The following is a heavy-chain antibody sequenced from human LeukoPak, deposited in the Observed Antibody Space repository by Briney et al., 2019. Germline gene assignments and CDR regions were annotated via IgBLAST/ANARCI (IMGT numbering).Heavy chain of an antibody. D-gene: IGHD1-26*01. J-gene: IGHJ5*02. V-gene: IGHV3-30*02. CDR3: TKDRSRRQMWGSVKKWFDP. CDR2: IRYDGSNK. CDR1: GFTFSSYG. Sequence: PGGSLRLSCAASGFTFSSYGMHWVRQAPGKGLEWVSFIRYDGSNKYYADSVKGRFTISRDNSKNTLYLQMNSLRDEDTAVYYCTKDRSRRQMWGSVKKWFDPWGQGTLVTVSS.